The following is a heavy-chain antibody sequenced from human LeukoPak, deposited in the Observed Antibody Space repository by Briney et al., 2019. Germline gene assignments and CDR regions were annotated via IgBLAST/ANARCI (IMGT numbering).Heavy chain of an antibody. Sequence: GGSLRLSCAASGFTFSSYAMHWVRQAPGKGLEWVAVISYDGSNKYYADSVKGRFTISRDNSKNTLYLQMNSLRAEDTAVYYCARYIVVVPAAIGNWFDPWGQGTLVTVSS. CDR2: ISYDGSNK. V-gene: IGHV3-30-3*01. J-gene: IGHJ5*02. CDR3: ARYIVVVPAAIGNWFDP. D-gene: IGHD2-2*01. CDR1: GFTFSSYA.